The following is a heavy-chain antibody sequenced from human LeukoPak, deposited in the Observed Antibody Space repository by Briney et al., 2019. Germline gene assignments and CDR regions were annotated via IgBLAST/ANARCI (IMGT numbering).Heavy chain of an antibody. CDR2: ISSSSSYI. CDR3: ARDWPTIAAAGTIPEYFQH. Sequence: NPGGSLRLSCAASGFTFSSYSMNWVRQAPGKALEWVSSISSSSSYIYYADSVKGRFTISRDNAKNSLYLQMNSLRAEDTAVYYCARDWPTIAAAGTIPEYFQHWGQGTLVTVSS. D-gene: IGHD6-13*01. J-gene: IGHJ1*01. V-gene: IGHV3-21*01. CDR1: GFTFSSYS.